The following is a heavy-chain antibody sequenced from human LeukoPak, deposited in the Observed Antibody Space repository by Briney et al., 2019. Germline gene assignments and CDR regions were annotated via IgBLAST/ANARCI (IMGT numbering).Heavy chain of an antibody. CDR2: ISGSSSYI. J-gene: IGHJ4*02. CDR1: GLTFSSYS. Sequence: TGGSLTLSCAASGLTFSSYSMNWVREVPGKGLEWVSSISGSSSYIYYADSVKGRFTISRDNAKKSLWLQMNSLRAEDTAVYYCAIGYCSSDNCPDYWGQGTLVTVSS. D-gene: IGHD2-15*01. V-gene: IGHV3-21*01. CDR3: AIGYCSSDNCPDY.